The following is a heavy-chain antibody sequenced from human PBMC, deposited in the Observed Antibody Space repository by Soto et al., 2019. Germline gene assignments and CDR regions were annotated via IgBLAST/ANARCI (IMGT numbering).Heavy chain of an antibody. CDR1: GGSISSGDYY. CDR2: IYYSGST. Sequence: QVQLQESGPGLVKPSQTLSLTCTVSGGSISSGDYYWSWIRQPPGKGLEWIGYIYYSGSTYYNPSLKSRVTISVDTSKNQFSLKLSSVTAADTAVYYCARVKGLLWFGESPYFDYWGQGTLVTVSS. CDR3: ARVKGLLWFGESPYFDY. D-gene: IGHD3-10*01. V-gene: IGHV4-30-4*01. J-gene: IGHJ4*02.